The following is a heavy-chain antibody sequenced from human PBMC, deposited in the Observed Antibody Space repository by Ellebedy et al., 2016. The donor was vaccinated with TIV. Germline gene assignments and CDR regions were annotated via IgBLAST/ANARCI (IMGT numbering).Heavy chain of an antibody. D-gene: IGHD3-10*01. Sequence: SETLSLTXTVSGYSISSGGFSWSWIRQPPGQGLEWIGYLYHSGSTSYNPSLKRRVTISVDRSENQFSTKLSSVTAAATAVYYCARYGSGRYGGWFDSWGQGTLVTVSS. CDR1: GYSISSGGFS. CDR2: LYHSGST. CDR3: ARYGSGRYGGWFDS. V-gene: IGHV4-30-2*01. J-gene: IGHJ5*01.